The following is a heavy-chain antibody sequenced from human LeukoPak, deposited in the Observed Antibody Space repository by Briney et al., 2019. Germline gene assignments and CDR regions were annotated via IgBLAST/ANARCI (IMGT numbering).Heavy chain of an antibody. Sequence: GGSLRLSCAASGFTFSGYAMSWVRQAPGKGLEWVSAISGSGGSTYYADSVKGRFTISRDNSKNTLYLQMNSLRAEDTAVYYCASRVATIEVVDYWGQGTLVTVSS. CDR3: ASRVATIEVVDY. CDR2: ISGSGGST. V-gene: IGHV3-23*01. CDR1: GFTFSGYA. J-gene: IGHJ4*02. D-gene: IGHD5-12*01.